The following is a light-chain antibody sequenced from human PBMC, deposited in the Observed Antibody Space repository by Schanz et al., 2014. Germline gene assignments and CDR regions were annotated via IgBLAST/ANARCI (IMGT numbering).Light chain of an antibody. CDR1: SSDVGGYNY. V-gene: IGLV2-14*01. CDR3: CAYAGSGSVV. Sequence: QSALTQPASVSGSPGQSITISCTGTSSDVGGYNYVSWYQQHPGKVPKLMIYEVSKRPSGVSNRISGSKSGNTASLTVSGLQAEDEADYFCCAYAGSGSVVFGGGTKVTVL. CDR2: EVS. J-gene: IGLJ2*01.